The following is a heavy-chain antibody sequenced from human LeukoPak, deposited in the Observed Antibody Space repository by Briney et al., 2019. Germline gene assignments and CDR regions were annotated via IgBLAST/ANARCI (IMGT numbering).Heavy chain of an antibody. J-gene: IGHJ4*02. CDR3: AKDRGTYSPYYFDS. D-gene: IGHD1-26*01. CDR1: GFIFNTYA. V-gene: IGHV3-23*01. CDR2: IRDSGATT. Sequence: GGSLRLSCAASGFIFNTYAMSWVRQSPGKGLEWVSGIRDSGATTFYADSVRGRFTISRDNSKNTLHLQMNSLRAEDTALYYCAKDRGTYSPYYFDSWGQGTLVTVSS.